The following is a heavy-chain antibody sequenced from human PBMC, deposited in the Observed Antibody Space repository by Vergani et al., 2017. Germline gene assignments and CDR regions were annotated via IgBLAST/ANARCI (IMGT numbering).Heavy chain of an antibody. V-gene: IGHV3-30*18. CDR3: VKDRAAAARYYFDDGMDV. J-gene: IGHJ6*01. CDR1: GFTFSSYG. CDR2: ISYDGSNK. Sequence: QVQLVESGGGVVQPGRSLRLSCAASGFTFSSYGMHWVRQAPGKGLEWVAVISYDGSNKYYADSVTGRFTITRDNSKNPLYLQRNSLRAEDTAVYYGVKDRAAAARYYFDDGMDVGGQGRTVTVS. D-gene: IGHD2-2*01.